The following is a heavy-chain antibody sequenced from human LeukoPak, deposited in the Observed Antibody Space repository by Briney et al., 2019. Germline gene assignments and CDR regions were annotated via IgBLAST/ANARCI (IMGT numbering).Heavy chain of an antibody. V-gene: IGHV4-34*01. CDR1: GGSFSGYY. D-gene: IGHD4-11*01. Sequence: SGTLSLTCAVYGGSFSGYYWSWIRQPPGKGLEWIGEINHSGSTNYNPSLKSRVTISVDTSKNQFSLKLSSVTAADTAVNYCARGFDYIYYYGMDVWGQGTTVTVSS. CDR2: INHSGST. CDR3: ARGFDYIYYYGMDV. J-gene: IGHJ6*02.